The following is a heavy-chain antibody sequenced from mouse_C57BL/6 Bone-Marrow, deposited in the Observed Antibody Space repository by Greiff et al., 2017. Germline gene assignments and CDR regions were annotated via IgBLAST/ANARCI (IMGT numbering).Heavy chain of an antibody. CDR1: GFTFSSYA. V-gene: IGHV5-4*01. D-gene: IGHD1-1*01. CDR2: ISDGGSYT. J-gene: IGHJ4*01. CDR3: ARDEDYYGSSYDAMDY. Sequence: EVQGVESGGGLVKPGGSLKLSCAASGFTFSSYAMSWVRQTPEKRLEWVATISDGGSYTYSPDNVKGRFTISRDIAKNNLYLQMNHLKSEDTAMYYCARDEDYYGSSYDAMDYWGQGTSVTVSS.